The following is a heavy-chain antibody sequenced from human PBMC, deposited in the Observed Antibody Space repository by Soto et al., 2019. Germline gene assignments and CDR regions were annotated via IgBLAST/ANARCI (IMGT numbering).Heavy chain of an antibody. D-gene: IGHD3-10*01. J-gene: IGHJ4*02. Sequence: EVQLLESGGGLVQPGGSLRLSCAASGFTFNNYAMTWVRQAPGKGLEWVSAISGGGDTTSYAGSVKGRFTVSRDGSKNTLYLQSSSLRAEDTALYYCAKGRGGSGSLTPRVDFWGQGTLVTVSS. CDR1: GFTFNNYA. CDR3: AKGRGGSGSLTPRVDF. V-gene: IGHV3-23*01. CDR2: ISGGGDTT.